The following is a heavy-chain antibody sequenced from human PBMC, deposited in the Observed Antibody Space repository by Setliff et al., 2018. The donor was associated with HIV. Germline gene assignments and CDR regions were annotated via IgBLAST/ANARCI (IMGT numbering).Heavy chain of an antibody. CDR2: ISPYNGYT. CDR3: AREITNYFDY. J-gene: IGHJ4*02. V-gene: IGHV1-18*01. D-gene: IGHD3-16*01. Sequence: VKVSCKASGYTFNTYGISWVRQAPGQGLEWMGWISPYNGYTNYVQKLQGRVTMTTDTSTSIAYMELRSLKSDDTAVYYCAREITNYFDYWVQGTLVTVSS. CDR1: GYTFNTYG.